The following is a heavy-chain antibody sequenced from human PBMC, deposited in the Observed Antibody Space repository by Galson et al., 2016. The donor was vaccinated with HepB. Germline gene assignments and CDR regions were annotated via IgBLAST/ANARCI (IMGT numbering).Heavy chain of an antibody. CDR1: GYTFTNYA. CDR2: INAVDT. CDR3: VRAPGPSAAPR. J-gene: IGHJ4*02. Sequence: SVKVSCKASGYTFTNYAIRWVRQAPGQRLEWMGWINAVDTKYSQSFQGRVTITMDTSASTAYMELSSLTSEDTAVYYCVRAPGPSAAPRWGQGTLVTVSS. D-gene: IGHD6-13*01. V-gene: IGHV1-3*01.